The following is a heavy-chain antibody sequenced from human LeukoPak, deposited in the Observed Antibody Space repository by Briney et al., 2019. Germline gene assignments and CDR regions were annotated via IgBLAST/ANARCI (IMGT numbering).Heavy chain of an antibody. Sequence: KPSETLSLTCTVSGYSISSGYYWGWIRQPPGKGLEWIGSIYYSGSPYYNPSLKSRVTISVDTSKNQFSLKLSSVTAADTAVYYCARGGTMIVVVITNHAFDIWGQGTMVTVSS. J-gene: IGHJ3*02. D-gene: IGHD3-22*01. CDR1: GYSISSGYY. CDR2: IYYSGSP. CDR3: ARGGTMIVVVITNHAFDI. V-gene: IGHV4-38-2*02.